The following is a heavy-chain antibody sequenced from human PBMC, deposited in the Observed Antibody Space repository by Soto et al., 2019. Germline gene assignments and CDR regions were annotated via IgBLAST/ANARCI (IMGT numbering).Heavy chain of an antibody. J-gene: IGHJ3*02. V-gene: IGHV3-48*03. CDR3: ASPMVTAPNDAFDI. CDR2: ISSSGSTI. CDR1: GFTFSTYE. Sequence: GGSLRLDCAASGFTFSTYEMNWVRQAPGKGLEWVSYISSSGSTIYYADSVKGRFAISRDNTKNSLYLQMNSLRAEDTAVYYRASPMVTAPNDAFDIWGQGTMVTVSS. D-gene: IGHD2-21*02.